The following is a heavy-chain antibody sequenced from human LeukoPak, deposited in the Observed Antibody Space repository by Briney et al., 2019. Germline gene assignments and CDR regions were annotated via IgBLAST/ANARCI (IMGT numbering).Heavy chain of an antibody. Sequence: RCLRLSCTPSGFTLGDYAMSWFRLAAGTGRGWGGFFRSKAYGGTTEYAASVKGRFTISRDNSKNTLYLQMNSLRAEDTAVYYCARDLRYSSSWYWPNFDYWGQGTLVTASS. CDR3: ARDLRYSSSWYWPNFDY. J-gene: IGHJ4*02. CDR2: FRSKAYGGTT. D-gene: IGHD6-13*01. CDR1: GFTLGDYA. V-gene: IGHV3-49*03.